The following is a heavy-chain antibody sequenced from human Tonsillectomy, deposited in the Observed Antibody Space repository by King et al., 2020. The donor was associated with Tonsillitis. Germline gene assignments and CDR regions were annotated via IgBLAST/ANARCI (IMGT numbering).Heavy chain of an antibody. V-gene: IGHV3-30*18. CDR3: AKVAVAGTSREYFDL. Sequence: HVQLVQSGGGVVQPGRSLRLSCAASGFTFSSYVMHWVRQAPGKGLEWVAVISYDGSNKYYADSVKGRFTISRDNSKNTLYLQMNSLRAEDTAVYYCAKVAVAGTSREYFDLWGRGTLVTVSS. J-gene: IGHJ2*01. D-gene: IGHD6-19*01. CDR2: ISYDGSNK. CDR1: GFTFSSYV.